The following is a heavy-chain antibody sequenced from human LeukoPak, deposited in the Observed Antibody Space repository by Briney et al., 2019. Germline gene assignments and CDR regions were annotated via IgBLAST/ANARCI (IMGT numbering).Heavy chain of an antibody. CDR1: GGSISSYY. V-gene: IGHV4-4*07. CDR2: IYTSGST. D-gene: IGHD1-26*01. J-gene: IGHJ6*03. Sequence: SETLSLTCTVSGGSISSYYWSWIRQPAGKGLEWIGRIYTSGSTNYNPSLKSRVTMSVDTSKNQFSLKLSSVTAADTAVYYCARDHLTESGSYPIYYYYYYMDVWGKGTTVTVSS. CDR3: ARDHLTESGSYPIYYYYYYMDV.